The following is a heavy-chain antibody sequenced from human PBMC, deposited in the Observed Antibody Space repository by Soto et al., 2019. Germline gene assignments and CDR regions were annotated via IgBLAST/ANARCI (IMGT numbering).Heavy chain of an antibody. D-gene: IGHD2-21*02. CDR3: ARAVPTYCGGDCYSPAEYFQH. V-gene: IGHV1-69*02. CDR1: GGTFSSYT. J-gene: IGHJ1*01. Sequence: ASVKVSCKASGGTFSSYTISWVRQAPGQGLEWMGRIIPILGIANYAQKFQGRVTITADKSTSTAYMELSSLRSEDTAVYYCARAVPTYCGGDCYSPAEYFQHWGQGTLVTVSS. CDR2: IIPILGIA.